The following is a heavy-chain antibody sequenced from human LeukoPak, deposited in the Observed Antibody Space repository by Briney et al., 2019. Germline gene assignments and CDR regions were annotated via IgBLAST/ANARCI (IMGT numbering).Heavy chain of an antibody. Sequence: SETLSLTCAVYGGSFSGYDWSWIRQPPGKGLEWIGEINHSGSTNYNPSLKSRVTISVDTSKNRFSLKLSSVTAADTAVYYCARDLGYCSGGSCSFDYWGQGTLVTVSS. J-gene: IGHJ4*02. V-gene: IGHV4-34*01. CDR1: GGSFSGYD. D-gene: IGHD2-15*01. CDR3: ARDLGYCSGGSCSFDY. CDR2: INHSGST.